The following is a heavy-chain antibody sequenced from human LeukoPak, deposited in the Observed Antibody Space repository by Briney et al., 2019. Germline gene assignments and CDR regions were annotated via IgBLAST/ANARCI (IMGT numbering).Heavy chain of an antibody. J-gene: IGHJ6*03. Sequence: PGGSLRLSCAASGFTFSSYGMHWVRQAPGKGLEWVAVIWYDGSNKYYADSVKGRFTISRDNSKSTPYLQMNSLRAEDTAVYYCARGSGDSYYYYYMDVWGKGTTVTVSS. CDR1: GFTFSSYG. CDR3: ARGSGDSYYYYYMDV. CDR2: IWYDGSNK. V-gene: IGHV3-33*01. D-gene: IGHD2-21*02.